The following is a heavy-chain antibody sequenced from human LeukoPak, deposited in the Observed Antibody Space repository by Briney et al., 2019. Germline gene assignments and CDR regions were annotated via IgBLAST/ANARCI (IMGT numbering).Heavy chain of an antibody. J-gene: IGHJ5*02. V-gene: IGHV3-23*01. CDR2: ISPGGDIK. Sequence: GGSLRLSCAASGFTFNRYGMNWVRQAPGKGLEWVSGISPGGDIKYYADSVKGRFVISRDNSKNTVYLQMNSLRAEDTSVYYCARGRGIASAGTGTGKFDPWGQGTLVTVSS. D-gene: IGHD6-13*01. CDR3: ARGRGIASAGTGTGKFDP. CDR1: GFTFNRYG.